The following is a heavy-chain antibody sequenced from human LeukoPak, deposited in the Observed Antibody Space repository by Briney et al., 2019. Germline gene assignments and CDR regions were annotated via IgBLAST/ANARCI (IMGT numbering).Heavy chain of an antibody. J-gene: IGHJ3*02. CDR2: IYYSGST. CDR3: ARHEGYYGSGSYFAHDAFDI. D-gene: IGHD3-10*01. V-gene: IGHV4-39*01. CDR1: GGSISSSSYY. Sequence: SETLSLTCTVSGGSISSSSYYGGWIRQPPGKGLEWIGSIYYSGSTYYNPSLKSRVTISVDTSKNQFSLKLSSVTAADTAVYYCARHEGYYGSGSYFAHDAFDIWGQGTMVTVSS.